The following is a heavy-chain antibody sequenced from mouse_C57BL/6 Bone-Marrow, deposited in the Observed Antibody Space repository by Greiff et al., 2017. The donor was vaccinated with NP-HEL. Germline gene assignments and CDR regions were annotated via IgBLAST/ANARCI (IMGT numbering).Heavy chain of an antibody. CDR1: GFNIKDDY. CDR3: TTFITTVVAGAMDY. J-gene: IGHJ4*01. D-gene: IGHD1-1*01. Sequence: VQLKQSGAELVRPGASVKLSCTASGFNIKDDYMHWVKQRPEQGLEWIGWIDPENGDTEYASKFQGKATITADTSSNTAYLQLSSLTSEDTAVYYCTTFITTVVAGAMDYWGQVTSVTVSS. V-gene: IGHV14-4*01. CDR2: IDPENGDT.